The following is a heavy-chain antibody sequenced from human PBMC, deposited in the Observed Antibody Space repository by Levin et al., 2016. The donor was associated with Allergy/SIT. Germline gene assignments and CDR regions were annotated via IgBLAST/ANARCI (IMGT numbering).Heavy chain of an antibody. CDR2: IFYSGST. D-gene: IGHD3-22*01. Sequence: SETLSLTCTISGGSISTYSWNWIRQSPGKGLEWIGHIFYSGSTNYNPFLKSRVTISVDTSKNQFSLNLSSVTAADTAVYYCARPKVNFYDNSVYYYFDKWGQGTLVIVSS. CDR3: ARPKVNFYDNSVYYYFDK. V-gene: IGHV4-59*12. CDR1: GGSISTYS. J-gene: IGHJ4*02.